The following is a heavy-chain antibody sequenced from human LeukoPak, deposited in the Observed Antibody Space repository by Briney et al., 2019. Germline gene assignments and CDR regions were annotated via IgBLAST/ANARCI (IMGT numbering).Heavy chain of an antibody. D-gene: IGHD5-18*01. CDR3: ATLSPDTAMDFDGFDY. J-gene: IGHJ4*02. Sequence: ASVKVSCKVSGYTLTELSMHWVRQAPGKGLEWMGGFDPEDGETIYAQKFQGRVTMTEDTSTDTAYMELSSLRSEDTAVYYCATLSPDTAMDFDGFDYWGQGTLVTVSS. V-gene: IGHV1-24*01. CDR1: GYTLTELS. CDR2: FDPEDGET.